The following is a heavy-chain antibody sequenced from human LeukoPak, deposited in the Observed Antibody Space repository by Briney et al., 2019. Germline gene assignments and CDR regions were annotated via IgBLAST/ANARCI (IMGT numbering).Heavy chain of an antibody. CDR3: ASRIAAAGTDYYYGMDV. CDR2: IYNSGST. J-gene: IGHJ6*04. Sequence: PSETLSLTCAVSGGSISSSNWWSWVRQPPGKGLEWIGEIYNSGSTNYNPSLKSRVTISVDKSKNQFSLKLSSVTAADTAVYYCASRIAAAGTDYYYGMDVWGEGPTVTVSS. CDR1: GGSISSSNW. V-gene: IGHV4-4*02. D-gene: IGHD6-13*01.